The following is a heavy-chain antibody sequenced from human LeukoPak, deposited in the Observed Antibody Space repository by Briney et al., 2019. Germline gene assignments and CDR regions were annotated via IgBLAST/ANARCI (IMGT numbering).Heavy chain of an antibody. Sequence: SETLSLTCTVSGYSISSGYYWGWIRQPPGEGLEWIGSIYHSGSTYYNPSLKSRVTISVDTSKNQFSLKLSSVTAADTAVYYCARGGYSYGSLDYWGQGTLVTVSS. CDR2: IYHSGST. CDR3: ARGGYSYGSLDY. D-gene: IGHD5-18*01. J-gene: IGHJ4*02. CDR1: GYSISSGYY. V-gene: IGHV4-38-2*02.